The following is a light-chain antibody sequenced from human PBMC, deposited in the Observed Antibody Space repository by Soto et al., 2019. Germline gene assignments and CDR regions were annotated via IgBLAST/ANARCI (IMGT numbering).Light chain of an antibody. CDR3: CSYVGATTYV. CDR2: DVT. V-gene: IGLV2-14*01. Sequence: QSALTQPASVSGSPGQSITISCTGTSSDIGDYDYVSWYQHLPGKAPKLLIFDVTHRPSGVSDRFSGSTSGVTASLTISGLQAEDEAEYYCCSYVGATTYVFGSGTKLTVL. J-gene: IGLJ1*01. CDR1: SSDIGDYDY.